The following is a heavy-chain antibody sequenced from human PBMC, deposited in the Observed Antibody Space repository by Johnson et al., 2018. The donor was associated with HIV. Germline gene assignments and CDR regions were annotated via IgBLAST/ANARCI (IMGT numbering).Heavy chain of an antibody. CDR2: ISGDGSSS. D-gene: IGHD5-24*01. V-gene: IGHV3-74*01. Sequence: EKLVESGGGVVQPGGSLRLSCAASGFTFSSSWIHWVRQVPGKGLVWVSRISGDGSSSSYADSVKGRFTISRDNAKNTLYLQMNSLRAEDTAVYYCAKDHPQMATIVGAFDIWGQGTMVTVSS. J-gene: IGHJ3*02. CDR3: AKDHPQMATIVGAFDI. CDR1: GFTFSSSW.